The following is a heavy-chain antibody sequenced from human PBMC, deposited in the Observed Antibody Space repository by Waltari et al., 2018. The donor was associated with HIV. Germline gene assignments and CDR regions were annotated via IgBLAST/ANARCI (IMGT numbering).Heavy chain of an antibody. V-gene: IGHV1-46*01. D-gene: IGHD3-22*01. Sequence: QVQLVQSGAEVKKPGASVKVSCKASGYTFTSYYVHWVRQAPGQGLEWMGISHPSGGSTSYAQKFQGRVTMTRDTSTSTVYMELSSLRSEDTAVYYCARGSIHYYDSSGYYLDYWGQGTLVTVSS. CDR1: GYTFTSYY. CDR3: ARGSIHYYDSSGYYLDY. J-gene: IGHJ4*02. CDR2: SHPSGGST.